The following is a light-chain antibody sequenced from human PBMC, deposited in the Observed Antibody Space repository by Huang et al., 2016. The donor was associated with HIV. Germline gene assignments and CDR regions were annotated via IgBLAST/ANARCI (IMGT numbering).Light chain of an antibody. CDR3: MQGLQTWT. V-gene: IGKV2-28*01. J-gene: IGKJ1*01. CDR2: LGS. Sequence: DIVMVQSPASLSVTPGEAASITCRSSQSLLHSTGHNYLDWYWQKPGKSPQLLIYLGSIRASGVPDRFSGSGAGTDFTLRINRVEAGDVGIYYCMQGLQTWTFGQGTKVEI. CDR1: QSLLHSTGHNY.